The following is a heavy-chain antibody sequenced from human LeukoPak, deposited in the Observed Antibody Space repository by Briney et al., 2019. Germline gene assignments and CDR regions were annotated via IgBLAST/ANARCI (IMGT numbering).Heavy chain of an antibody. CDR3: ARGLYYYGSGSYLDY. V-gene: IGHV1-2*02. CDR1: GYSFSDNY. D-gene: IGHD3-10*01. CDR2: INPNSGGT. J-gene: IGHJ4*02. Sequence: ASVKVSCKASGYSFSDNYMHWVRQAPGQGLEWMGWINPNSGGTNYAQGFQGRVTMSRDTSLSTAYMELSRLRSDDTAMYYCARGLYYYGSGSYLDYWGQGTLLTV.